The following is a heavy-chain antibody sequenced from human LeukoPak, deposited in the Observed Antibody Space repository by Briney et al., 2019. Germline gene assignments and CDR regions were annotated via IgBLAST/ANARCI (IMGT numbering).Heavy chain of an antibody. CDR1: GGSFSAHY. J-gene: IGHJ4*02. V-gene: IGHV4-34*01. CDR3: ASIRLVERTTVVNRASGARYYFDY. Sequence: SETLSLTCAVYGGSFSAHYWNWIRQPPGKGLEWIGEINHSGSTNYNPSLKSRVTISVGTSKNQFSLKLSSVTAADTAVYYCASIRLVERTTVVNRASGARYYFDYWGQGTLVTVSS. D-gene: IGHD4-23*01. CDR2: INHSGST.